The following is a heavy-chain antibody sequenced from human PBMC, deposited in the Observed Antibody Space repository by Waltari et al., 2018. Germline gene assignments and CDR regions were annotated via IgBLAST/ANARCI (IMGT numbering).Heavy chain of an antibody. Sequence: EVQLVQSGAEVKKPGESLKISCKGSGYSFTSYWIGWVRRLPGKGLEWMGISYPGDSDTRYSPSFQGQVTISADKSISTAYLQWSSLKASDTAMYYCARLQEGQLVRSTYYYYGMDVWGQGTTVTVSS. CDR3: ARLQEGQLVRSTYYYYGMDV. CDR2: SYPGDSDT. J-gene: IGHJ6*02. CDR1: GYSFTSYW. V-gene: IGHV5-51*01. D-gene: IGHD6-13*01.